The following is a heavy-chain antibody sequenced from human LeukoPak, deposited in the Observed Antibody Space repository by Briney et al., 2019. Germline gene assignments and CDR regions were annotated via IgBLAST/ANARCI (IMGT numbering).Heavy chain of an antibody. J-gene: IGHJ4*02. Sequence: GGSLRLSCAASGFTFSSYSMNWVRQAPGKGLEWVSYISSSNSTIYYADSVKGRFTISRDNAKNSLYLQMNSLRAEDTAVYYCTRDEERWLQSDYWGQGTLVTVSS. CDR1: GFTFSSYS. D-gene: IGHD5-24*01. CDR2: ISSSNSTI. CDR3: TRDEERWLQSDY. V-gene: IGHV3-48*04.